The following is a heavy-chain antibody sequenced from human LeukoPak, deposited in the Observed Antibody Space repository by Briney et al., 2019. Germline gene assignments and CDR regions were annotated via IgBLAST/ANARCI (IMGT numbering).Heavy chain of an antibody. V-gene: IGHV4-34*01. CDR2: INHSGST. Sequence: SETLSLTCTVSGGSISSYYWSWIRQPPGKGLEWIGEINHSGSTNYNPSLKSRVTISVDTSKNQFSLKLSSVTAADTAVYYCARSGPYDSSGYYSDYFDYWGQGTLVTVSS. CDR3: ARSGPYDSSGYYSDYFDY. J-gene: IGHJ4*02. D-gene: IGHD3-22*01. CDR1: GGSISSYY.